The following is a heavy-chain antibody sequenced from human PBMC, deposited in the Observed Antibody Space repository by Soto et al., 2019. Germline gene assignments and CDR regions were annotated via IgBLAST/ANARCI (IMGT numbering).Heavy chain of an antibody. V-gene: IGHV3-11*01. Sequence: GGSLRLSCAASGFTFSSYAMSWIRQAPGRGLEWVSYISSSGSTIYYADSVKGRFTISRDNAKNSLYLQMNSLRAEDTAVYYCARGRGYSGYQTSYYMDVWGKGTTVTVSS. CDR2: ISSSGSTI. D-gene: IGHD5-12*01. CDR1: GFTFSSYA. J-gene: IGHJ6*03. CDR3: ARGRGYSGYQTSYYMDV.